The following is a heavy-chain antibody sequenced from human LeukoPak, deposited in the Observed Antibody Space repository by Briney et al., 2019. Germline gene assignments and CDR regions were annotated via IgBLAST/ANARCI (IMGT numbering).Heavy chain of an antibody. Sequence: PSETLSLTCTVSGGSISSSSYYWGWIRQPPGKGLEWVSSISPDSNYKYYVDSVKGRFTISRDNAKSSLYLQMNSLRAEDTAVYYCVRGGYRGFDYEYWGQGTLVTVSS. CDR3: VRGGYRGFDYEY. CDR2: ISPDSNYK. CDR1: GGSISSSS. D-gene: IGHD5-12*01. J-gene: IGHJ4*02. V-gene: IGHV3-21*01.